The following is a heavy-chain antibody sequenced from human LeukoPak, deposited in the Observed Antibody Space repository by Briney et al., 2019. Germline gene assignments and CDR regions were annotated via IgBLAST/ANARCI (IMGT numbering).Heavy chain of an antibody. CDR1: GGSISSGGYY. J-gene: IGHJ5*02. D-gene: IGHD4-17*01. V-gene: IGHV4-31*03. CDR2: IYYSGNT. CDR3: ARDGPYGLNWFDP. Sequence: PSETLSLTCTVSGGSISSGGYYWSWIRQHPGKGLEWIGYIYYSGNTYYNPSLKSRVPISVDTSKNQFSLKLSSVTAADTAVYYCARDGPYGLNWFDPWGQGTLVTVSS.